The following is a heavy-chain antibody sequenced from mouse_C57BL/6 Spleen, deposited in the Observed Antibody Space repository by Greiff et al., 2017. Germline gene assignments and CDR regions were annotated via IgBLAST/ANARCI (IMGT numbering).Heavy chain of an antibody. D-gene: IGHD1-3*01. CDR2: IDPSDSET. V-gene: IGHV1-52*01. CDR3: AIHGSGSPFAY. J-gene: IGHJ3*01. CDR1: GYTFTSYW. Sequence: QVQLQQPGAELVRPGSSVKLSCKASGYTFTSYWLHWVKQRPIPGLELIGNIDPSDSETHYNQTFKDKATMNADKSSSTAYMQLSSLSPEDSAVAYCAIHGSGSPFAYWGQGTLVTVSA.